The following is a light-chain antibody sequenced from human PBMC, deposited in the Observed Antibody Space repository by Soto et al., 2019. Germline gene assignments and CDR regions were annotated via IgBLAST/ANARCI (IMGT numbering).Light chain of an antibody. V-gene: IGKV1-33*01. CDR3: QQFFDLPYT. CDR1: REISNY. J-gene: IGKJ2*01. Sequence: DIQMTQSPSSLAASVGDRVAITCQASREISNYVNWYQQKQGKPPNLLVYDASNSQPGVPSRFSGSGSGTVFTFTISSLQPEDIATYFCQQFFDLPYTFGQGTKLQIK. CDR2: DAS.